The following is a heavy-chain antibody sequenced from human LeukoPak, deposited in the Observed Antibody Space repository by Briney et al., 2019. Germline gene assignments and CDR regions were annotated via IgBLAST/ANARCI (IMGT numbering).Heavy chain of an antibody. Sequence: SETLSLTCTVSGGSISSYYWSWIRQPPGKGLEWIGYIYYSGSTNYNPSLKSRVTISVDTSKNQFSLKLSSVTAADTAVYYCARVSCSSTSCYNGGYFQHWGQGTLVTVSS. V-gene: IGHV4-59*01. CDR3: ARVSCSSTSCYNGGYFQH. CDR1: GGSISSYY. J-gene: IGHJ1*01. CDR2: IYYSGST. D-gene: IGHD2-2*02.